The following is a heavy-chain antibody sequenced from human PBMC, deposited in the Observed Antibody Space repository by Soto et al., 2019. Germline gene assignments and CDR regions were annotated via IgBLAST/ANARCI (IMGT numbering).Heavy chain of an antibody. D-gene: IGHD3-16*01. CDR1: GGSFGSSA. J-gene: IGHJ3*01. CDR2: IIPVFDKA. V-gene: IGHV1-69*01. CDR3: ARLRRDWGDAFDL. Sequence: QVQLVQSGADVKKPGSSVKVSCKTSGGSFGSSAISWVRQAPAQGLEWMGEIIPVFDKANYAQNFQGRLTINADELTGTIFMELSRMRSEDTAVYFCARLRRDWGDAFDLWGLGTFVTVSS.